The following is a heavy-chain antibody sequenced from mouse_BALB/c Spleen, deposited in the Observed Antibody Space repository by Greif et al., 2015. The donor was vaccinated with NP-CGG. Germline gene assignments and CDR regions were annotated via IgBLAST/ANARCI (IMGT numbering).Heavy chain of an antibody. J-gene: IGHJ1*01. CDR2: ISSGSSTI. CDR1: GFTFSSFG. CDR3: ARPDRYGNWYFGV. D-gene: IGHD2-14*01. Sequence: EVKLMESGGGLVQPGGSRKLSCAASGFTFSSFGMHWVRQAPEKGLEWVAYISSGSSTIYYADTVKGRFTISRDNPKNTLFLQTTSLRSEDTAMYYCARPDRYGNWYFGVWGAGTTVTVSS. V-gene: IGHV5-17*02.